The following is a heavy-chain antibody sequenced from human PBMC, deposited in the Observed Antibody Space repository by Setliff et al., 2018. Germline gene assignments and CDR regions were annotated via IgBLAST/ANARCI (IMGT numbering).Heavy chain of an antibody. J-gene: IGHJ6*03. V-gene: IGHV1-46*01. CDR2: INPGGGST. Sequence: ASVKVSCKASGYTFTNHYMHWVRQAPGQGLEWMGMINPGGGSTTYAQKFQGRVTMTRDTSTSTAYMELSSLRSEDTAVYYCARESVVVVTTTNYYYYIDVWGEGTTVTVSS. CDR1: GYTFTNHY. D-gene: IGHD2-21*02. CDR3: ARESVVVVTTTNYYYYIDV.